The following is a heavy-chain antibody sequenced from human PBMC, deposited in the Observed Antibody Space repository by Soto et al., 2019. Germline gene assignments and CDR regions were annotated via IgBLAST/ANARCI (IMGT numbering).Heavy chain of an antibody. J-gene: IGHJ4*02. CDR1: GFDFSSYA. V-gene: IGHV3-23*01. CDR3: AKDWPGTSSVTSDY. CDR2: ITYTGDTT. Sequence: DVYLLESGGTLVQPGGSLRLSCAASGFDFSSYAMTWVRQAPGKGLEWVSGITYTGDTTYYADSVKGRFTISRGNYRNTLYLQMNSLRADDTAMYFCAKDWPGTSSVTSDYWGQGTLVTVSS. D-gene: IGHD4-17*01.